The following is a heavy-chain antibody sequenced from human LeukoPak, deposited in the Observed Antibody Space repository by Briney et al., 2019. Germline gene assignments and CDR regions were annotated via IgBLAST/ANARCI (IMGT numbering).Heavy chain of an antibody. Sequence: GGSLRLSCVASGFTFSTYAMNWVRQAPGKGLEWVSGFSGSGDTTYFPDSVKGRFTISRDNSKKTLYLQINSLRAEDTAVYYCAKGSGFLGGYYFDYWGQGTLVTVSS. D-gene: IGHD3-9*01. CDR3: AKGSGFLGGYYFDY. CDR1: GFTFSTYA. J-gene: IGHJ4*02. CDR2: FSGSGDTT. V-gene: IGHV3-23*01.